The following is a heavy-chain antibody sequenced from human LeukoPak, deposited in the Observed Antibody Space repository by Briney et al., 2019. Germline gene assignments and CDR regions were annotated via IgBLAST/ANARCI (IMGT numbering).Heavy chain of an antibody. CDR1: GDSVSSSSSA. J-gene: IGHJ4*02. V-gene: IGHV6-1*01. CDR3: ARNLRPDFDY. Sequence: SQTLSLTCAISGDSVSSSSSAWSWIRQSPSRGLEWLGRTYYRSKWNHDYAESVKSRITIYPDTSKNEFSLQLNSVTPEDTAVYYCARNLRPDFDYWGQGTLVTVSS. CDR2: TYYRSKWNH.